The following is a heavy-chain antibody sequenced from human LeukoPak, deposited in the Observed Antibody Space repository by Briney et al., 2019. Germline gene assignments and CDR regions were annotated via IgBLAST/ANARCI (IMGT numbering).Heavy chain of an antibody. J-gene: IGHJ5*02. Sequence: GGSRKISCKGSGYSFTSYWIGWVRQMPGKGLEWMGIIYPGDSDTRYSPSFQGQVTISADKSIRTAHLQWSSLKASDTAMYHCARIIAAAGPYNWFHPWGQGTLVTVSS. V-gene: IGHV5-51*01. CDR3: ARIIAAAGPYNWFHP. CDR2: IYPGDSDT. CDR1: GYSFTSYW. D-gene: IGHD6-13*01.